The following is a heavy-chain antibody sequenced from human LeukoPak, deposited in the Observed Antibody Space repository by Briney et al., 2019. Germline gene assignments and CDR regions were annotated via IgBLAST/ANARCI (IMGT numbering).Heavy chain of an antibody. D-gene: IGHD2-2*01. CDR1: GYTFTSYG. CDR2: ISAYNGNT. J-gene: IGHJ4*02. CDR3: ARDEVVPAAPASTSFDY. V-gene: IGHV1-18*01. Sequence: ASVKVSCKASGYTFTSYGISWVRQAPGQGLEWMGWISAYNGNTNYAQKLQGRVTMTTDTSTSTAYMELRSLRSDDTAVYYCARDEVVPAAPASTSFDYWGQGTLVTVSS.